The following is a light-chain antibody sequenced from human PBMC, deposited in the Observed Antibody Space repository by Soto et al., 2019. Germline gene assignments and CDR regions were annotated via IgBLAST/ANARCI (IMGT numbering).Light chain of an antibody. J-gene: IGKJ2*01. V-gene: IGKV1-5*03. CDR2: RAS. CDR3: QHYNAYPYT. Sequence: DTQMTQSPSTLSASVGDRVTITCRASHSVNRWLAWYQQKPGKAPNLLIHRASTLQSGVPSRFSGSGSGTEFTLTISSLQPDDFATYYCQHYNAYPYTFGQGTRLDIK. CDR1: HSVNRW.